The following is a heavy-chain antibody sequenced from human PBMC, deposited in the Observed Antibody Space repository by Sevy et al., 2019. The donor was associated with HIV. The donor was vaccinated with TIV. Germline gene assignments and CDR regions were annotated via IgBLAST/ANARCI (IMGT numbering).Heavy chain of an antibody. CDR3: ARVDVDIVATIIHPFVGARGMDV. CDR2: ISAYNGNT. Sequence: ASVKVSCKASGYTFTSYGISWVRQAPGQGLEWMGWISAYNGNTNYAQKLQGRVTMTTDTSTSTAYMGLRSLRSDDTAVYYCARVDVDIVATIIHPFVGARGMDVWGQGTTVTVSS. D-gene: IGHD5-12*01. J-gene: IGHJ6*02. V-gene: IGHV1-18*01. CDR1: GYTFTSYG.